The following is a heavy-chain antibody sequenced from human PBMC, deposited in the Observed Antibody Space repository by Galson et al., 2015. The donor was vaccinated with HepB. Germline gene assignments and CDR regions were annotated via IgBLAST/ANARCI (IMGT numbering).Heavy chain of an antibody. Sequence: ETLSLTCSVSSGSIRSSRYYWGWIRQTPGKGLEWIGSIYYSGSTNYNPSLKSRVTISVETSKNQFSLKLSSVTAADTAVYYCARDVFLMSDGYELLNWYFDLWGRGTLVTVSS. CDR1: SGSIRSSRYY. D-gene: IGHD5-12*01. V-gene: IGHV4-39*07. CDR2: IYYSGST. CDR3: ARDVFLMSDGYELLNWYFDL. J-gene: IGHJ2*01.